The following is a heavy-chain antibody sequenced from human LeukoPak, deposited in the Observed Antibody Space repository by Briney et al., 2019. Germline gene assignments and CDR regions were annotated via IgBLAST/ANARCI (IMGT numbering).Heavy chain of an antibody. V-gene: IGHV3-23*01. D-gene: IGHD5-12*01. CDR1: GFTFSSYG. CDR3: AKDAVSWLRFGYYYYYYMDV. Sequence: GGALRLSCAASGFTFSSYGMSWVRQAPGKGLEWVSAISGSGGSTYYADSVKGRFTISRDNSKNTLYLQMNSLRAEDTAVYYCAKDAVSWLRFGYYYYYYMDVWGKGTTVTISS. J-gene: IGHJ6*03. CDR2: ISGSGGST.